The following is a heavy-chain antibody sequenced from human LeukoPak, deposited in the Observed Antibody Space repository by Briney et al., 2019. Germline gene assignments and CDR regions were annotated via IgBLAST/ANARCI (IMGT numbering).Heavy chain of an antibody. V-gene: IGHV3-21*01. Sequence: GSLRLSCAASGSTFSSYSMNWVRQAPGKGLEWVSSISSSSSYIYYADSVKGRFTISRDNAKNSLYLQMNSLRAEDTAVYYCARAPSSGYLSDIWGQGTMVTVSS. J-gene: IGHJ3*02. CDR2: ISSSSSYI. CDR1: GSTFSSYS. CDR3: ARAPSSGYLSDI. D-gene: IGHD3-22*01.